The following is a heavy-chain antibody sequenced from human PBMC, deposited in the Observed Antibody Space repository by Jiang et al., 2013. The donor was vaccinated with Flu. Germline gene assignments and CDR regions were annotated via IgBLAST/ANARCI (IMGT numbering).Heavy chain of an antibody. V-gene: IGHV2-5*01. CDR2: IYWNDDK. CDR3: VHTFIGSDYYYYYGLDV. D-gene: IGHD3-16*02. CDR1: GFSLSTSGVG. J-gene: IGHJ6*02. Sequence: KPTQTLTLTCTFSGFSLSTSGVGVGWIRQPPGKALEWLALIYWNDDKHYSPSLRSRLTITKDTSNNQVVLTMTNLDPVDTATYYCVHTFIGSDYYYYYGLDVWGQGTTVTVSS.